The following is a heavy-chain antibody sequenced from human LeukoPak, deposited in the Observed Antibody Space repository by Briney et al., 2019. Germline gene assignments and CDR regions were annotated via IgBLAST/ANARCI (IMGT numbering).Heavy chain of an antibody. Sequence: GGSLRLSCAASGFTFSSYSMTWVRQAPGKGLEWVSSISSSSSYIYYADSVKGRFTISRDNAKNSLYLQMNSLRAEDTAVYYCARAGDGYKYYFDYWGQGTVVTVSS. CDR2: ISSSSSYI. CDR3: ARAGDGYKYYFDY. D-gene: IGHD5-24*01. CDR1: GFTFSSYS. V-gene: IGHV3-21*01. J-gene: IGHJ4*02.